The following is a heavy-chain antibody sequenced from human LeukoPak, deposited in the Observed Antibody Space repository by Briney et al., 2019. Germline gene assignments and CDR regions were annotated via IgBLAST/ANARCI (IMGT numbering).Heavy chain of an antibody. J-gene: IGHJ4*02. CDR3: TTDRAWLYDFWSGYYEAALWY. CDR2: IKSKTDGGTT. V-gene: IGHV3-15*01. Sequence: PGGSLRLSCAASGFTFSNAWMSWVRQAPGKGLEWVGRIKSKTDGGTTDYAAPVKGRFTISRDDSKNTLYLQMNSLKTEDTAVYYCTTDRAWLYDFWSGYYEAALWYWGQGTLVTVSS. CDR1: GFTFSNAW. D-gene: IGHD3-3*01.